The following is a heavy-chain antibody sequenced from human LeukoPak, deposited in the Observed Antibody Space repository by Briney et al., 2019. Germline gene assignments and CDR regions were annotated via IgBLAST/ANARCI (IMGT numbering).Heavy chain of an antibody. J-gene: IGHJ4*02. CDR1: GFTFSSYA. V-gene: IGHV3-30-3*01. CDR3: ARDFSGASRIDY. CDR2: IALDAYRE. D-gene: IGHD4/OR15-4a*01. Sequence: GGSLILSCAASGFTFSSYAMHWVRQAPGKGLEWVAVIALDAYREYHADSVKGRFTISRDNSKNTLYLQMNSLRAEDTAVYYCARDFSGASRIDYWGQGTLVTVSS.